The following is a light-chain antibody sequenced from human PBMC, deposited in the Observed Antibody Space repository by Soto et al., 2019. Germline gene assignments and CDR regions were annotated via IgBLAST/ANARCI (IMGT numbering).Light chain of an antibody. CDR3: QQYGNSPWA. CDR2: DIS. V-gene: IGKV3-20*01. CDR1: QSITASY. Sequence: EIVLTQSPGTLSLSPGERATLSCRASQSITASYLAWYQQKPGRTPRLLIHDISRRATGTPDRFSGSGSGTDFTLNISRLEPEDFAVYYCQQYGNSPWAFGQGTKVEV. J-gene: IGKJ1*01.